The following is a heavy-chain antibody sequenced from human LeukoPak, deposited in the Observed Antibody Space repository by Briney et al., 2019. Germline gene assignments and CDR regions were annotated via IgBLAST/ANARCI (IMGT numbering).Heavy chain of an antibody. CDR3: ATPGGYYDSSGYFKDY. Sequence: PSETLSLPCTVSGGSISSSSYYRGWIRQPPGKGLEWTGSIYYSGSTYYNPSLKSRVTISVDTSKNQFSLKLSSVTAADTAVYYCATPGGYYDSSGYFKDYWGQGTLVTVSS. V-gene: IGHV4-39*01. CDR2: IYYSGST. J-gene: IGHJ4*02. D-gene: IGHD3-22*01. CDR1: GGSISSSSYY.